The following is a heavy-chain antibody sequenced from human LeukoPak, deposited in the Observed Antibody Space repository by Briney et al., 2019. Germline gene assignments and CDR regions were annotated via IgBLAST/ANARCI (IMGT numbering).Heavy chain of an antibody. CDR2: INWNGGRT. V-gene: IGHV3-20*04. CDR1: GFTFDDYG. CDR3: AKLAGTGGFDY. D-gene: IGHD6-19*01. J-gene: IGHJ4*02. Sequence: PGGSLRLSCAASGFTFDDYGMSWVRQAPGKGLEWVSGINWNGGRTGYADSVKGRLTISRDNAKNPLYLQMNSLRAEDTALYYCAKLAGTGGFDYWGQGTLVTVSS.